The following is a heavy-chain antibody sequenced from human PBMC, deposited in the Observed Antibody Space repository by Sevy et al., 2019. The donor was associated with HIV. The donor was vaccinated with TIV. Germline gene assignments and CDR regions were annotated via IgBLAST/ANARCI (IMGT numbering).Heavy chain of an antibody. Sequence: GGSLRLSCAASGFTLSADWMHWVRQTPGKDLVCVSRIYSDGAATHYADSVKGRFIISRDNGKNSLYLQMNSLRVEDTGLYYCTRGTRGVVHSWGQGTLVTVSS. V-gene: IGHV3-74*01. J-gene: IGHJ4*02. CDR3: TRGTRGVVHS. D-gene: IGHD3-10*01. CDR1: GFTLSADW. CDR2: IYSDGAAT.